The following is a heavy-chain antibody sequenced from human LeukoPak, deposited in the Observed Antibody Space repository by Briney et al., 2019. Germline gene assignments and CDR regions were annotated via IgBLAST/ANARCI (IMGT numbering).Heavy chain of an antibody. D-gene: IGHD3-10*01. Sequence: TGGSLRLSCAASGFTFSSYSMNWVRQAPGKGLEWVSSISSSSSYIYYVDSVKGRFTISRDNAKNSLYLQMNSLRAEDTAVYYCARVLFRGVNLDYWGQGTLVTVSS. CDR3: ARVLFRGVNLDY. V-gene: IGHV3-21*01. CDR1: GFTFSSYS. CDR2: ISSSSSYI. J-gene: IGHJ4*02.